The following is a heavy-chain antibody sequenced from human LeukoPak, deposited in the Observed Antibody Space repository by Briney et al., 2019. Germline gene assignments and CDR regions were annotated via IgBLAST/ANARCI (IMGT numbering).Heavy chain of an antibody. CDR2: ISGDANHK. D-gene: IGHD2-21*01. Sequence: PGGSLRLSCAAFGFTFSDCGMHWVRQAPGKGLEWVAVISGDANHKFHADSVKGRFTISRDNSKNTLYLQMNSLRAEDTATYYCAKERAAFCGYDYWGQGALVTVSS. J-gene: IGHJ4*02. CDR3: AKERAAFCGYDY. V-gene: IGHV3-30*18. CDR1: GFTFSDCG.